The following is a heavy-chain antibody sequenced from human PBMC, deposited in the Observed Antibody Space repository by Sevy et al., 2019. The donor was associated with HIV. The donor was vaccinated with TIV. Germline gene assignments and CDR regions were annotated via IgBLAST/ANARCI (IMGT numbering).Heavy chain of an antibody. CDR1: GFTFSLHS. CDR2: ISTSSIHI. CDR3: ARDLQYYYGSIYYMDV. J-gene: IGHJ6*03. D-gene: IGHD3-10*01. V-gene: IGHV3-21*01. Sequence: GGSLRLSCAASGFTFSLHSMNWVRQAPGKGLEWVSYISTSSIHIYYADSVKGRFTISRDNAKNSLYLQMNSLRAEDTAVYFCARDLQYYYGSIYYMDVWGKETTVTVSS.